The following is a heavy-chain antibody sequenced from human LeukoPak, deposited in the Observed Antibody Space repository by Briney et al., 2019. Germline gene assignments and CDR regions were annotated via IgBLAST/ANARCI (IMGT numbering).Heavy chain of an antibody. D-gene: IGHD2-2*01. CDR2: VSGGAGST. J-gene: IGHJ4*02. Sequence: GGSLRLSCAASGFTFSSFAMSWVRQAPGKGLEWVAAVSGGAGSTYYADSVRGRSTTSRDNSQNTLSLHMTSLRAEDTAIYYCAKSLTKITPATFDQWGQGTLVTVSS. CDR3: AKSLTKITPATFDQ. V-gene: IGHV3-23*01. CDR1: GFTFSSFA.